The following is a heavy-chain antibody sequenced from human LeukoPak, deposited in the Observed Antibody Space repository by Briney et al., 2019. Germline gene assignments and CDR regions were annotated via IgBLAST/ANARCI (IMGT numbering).Heavy chain of an antibody. D-gene: IGHD3-22*01. Sequence: SETLSLTCTVSGGSISSGGYYWSWIRQHPGKGLEWIGYIYYSGSTYYNPSLKSRVTISVDTSKNQFSLKLSSVTAADTAVYYCARVPVDYYDSSGYLGLNYNWFDPWGQGTLVTVSS. J-gene: IGHJ5*02. CDR2: IYYSGST. CDR3: ARVPVDYYDSSGYLGLNYNWFDP. CDR1: GGSISSGGYY. V-gene: IGHV4-31*03.